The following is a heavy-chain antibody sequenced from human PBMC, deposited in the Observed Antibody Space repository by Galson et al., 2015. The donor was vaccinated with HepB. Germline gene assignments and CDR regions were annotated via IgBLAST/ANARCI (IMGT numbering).Heavy chain of an antibody. CDR2: ITPLFGTA. CDR1: GGTFSRYT. V-gene: IGHV1-69*13. Sequence: SVKVSCKASGGTFSRYTFNWVRQAPGQGLEWMGGITPLFGTAKYAQKFQGRVTITADESRSRVYMDLSNLRPEDTAVYYCAREGITAAANPVDYWGQGTLVTVSS. D-gene: IGHD6-13*01. CDR3: AREGITAAANPVDY. J-gene: IGHJ4*02.